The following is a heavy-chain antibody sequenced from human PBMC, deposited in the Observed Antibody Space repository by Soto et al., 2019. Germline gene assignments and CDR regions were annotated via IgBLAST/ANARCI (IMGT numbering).Heavy chain of an antibody. CDR3: ARALVHGGDF. CDR1: GFTFDDYA. D-gene: IGHD3-10*01. V-gene: IGHV3-7*01. Sequence: GGSLRLSCAASGFTFDDYAMHWVRQAPGKGLEWVANIKQDGSETNFVDSVKGRFTISRDNAKNSLHLQMNSLRAEDTAVYYCARALVHGGDFWGQGTLVTVSS. J-gene: IGHJ4*02. CDR2: IKQDGSET.